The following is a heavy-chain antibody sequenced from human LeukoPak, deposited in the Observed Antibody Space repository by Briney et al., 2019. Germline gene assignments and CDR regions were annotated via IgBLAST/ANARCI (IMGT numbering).Heavy chain of an antibody. J-gene: IGHJ4*02. CDR2: IYYTGST. CDR3: ARCGYNYGSGYHFDY. CDR1: GGPISSYY. V-gene: IGHV4-59*01. D-gene: IGHD5-18*01. Sequence: SETLSHTCTVSGGPISSYYWSWIRQPPGKGLEWIGYIYYTGSTYYNSSLKSRVTISLDTPKNQFSLKLSSVTAADTAVYYCARCGYNYGSGYHFDYWGQGTLVTVSS.